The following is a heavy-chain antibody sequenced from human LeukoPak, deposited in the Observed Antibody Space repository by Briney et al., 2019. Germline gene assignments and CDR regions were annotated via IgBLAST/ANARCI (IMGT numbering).Heavy chain of an antibody. CDR1: GFTFNNYV. D-gene: IGHD5/OR15-5a*01. CDR2: ISGSGIST. V-gene: IGHV3-23*01. CDR3: AKSSTFYDCFDY. Sequence: GGSLRLSCAASGFTFNNYVMSWVRQAPGKGLEWVSAISGSGISTYYADSVEGRFTISRDNSKNTFFLQMNSLRAEDTAVYHCAKSSTFYDCFDYWGQGTLVTVSS. J-gene: IGHJ4*02.